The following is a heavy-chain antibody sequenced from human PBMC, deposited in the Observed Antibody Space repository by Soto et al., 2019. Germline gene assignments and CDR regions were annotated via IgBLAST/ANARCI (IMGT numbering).Heavy chain of an antibody. Sequence: GGSLRLSCAASGFTFSSYGMHWVRQAPGKGLEWVAVIWYDGSNKYYADSVKGRFTISRDNSKSTLYLQMNSLRAEDTAVYYCARGSLHYDFWSGYYTAVGEYFQHWGQGTLVTVSS. V-gene: IGHV3-33*01. CDR2: IWYDGSNK. D-gene: IGHD3-3*01. J-gene: IGHJ1*01. CDR3: ARGSLHYDFWSGYYTAVGEYFQH. CDR1: GFTFSSYG.